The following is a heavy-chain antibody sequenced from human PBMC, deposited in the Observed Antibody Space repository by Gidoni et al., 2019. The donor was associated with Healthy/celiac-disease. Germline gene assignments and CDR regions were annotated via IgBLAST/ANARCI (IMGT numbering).Heavy chain of an antibody. CDR1: GGSISSGGYS. J-gene: IGHJ3*01. D-gene: IGHD3-22*01. CDR2: IYHSGST. V-gene: IGHV4-30-2*01. Sequence: QLQLQEYGSGLVKPSQTLSLPCAVSGGSISSGGYSWSWIRQPPGKGLEWIGYIYHSGSTYYNPSLKSRVTISVDRSKNQFSLKLSSVTAADTAVYYCARGDRGTMIDRWGQGTMVTVSS. CDR3: ARGDRGTMIDR.